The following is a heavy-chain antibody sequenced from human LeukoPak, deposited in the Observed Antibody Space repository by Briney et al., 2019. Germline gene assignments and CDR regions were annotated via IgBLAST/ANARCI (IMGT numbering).Heavy chain of an antibody. V-gene: IGHV3-53*01. CDR3: ARDTGGYFYFDY. CDR2: IHSGDST. D-gene: IGHD6-25*01. CDR1: GFTVSSNY. J-gene: IGHJ4*02. Sequence: PGGSLRLSCAASGFTVSSNYMNWVRQAPGKGLEWVSVIHSGDSTYYADSVKGRFTISRDNSKNTLYLQMNSLRAEDTAVYYCARDTGGYFYFDYWGQGTLVTVSS.